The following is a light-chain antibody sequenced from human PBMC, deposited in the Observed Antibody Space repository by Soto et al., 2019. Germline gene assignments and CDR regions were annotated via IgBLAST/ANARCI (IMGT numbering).Light chain of an antibody. CDR2: GAS. CDR3: QQDYNSWT. J-gene: IGKJ1*01. Sequence: EIVLTQSPGTLSLSPGERATLSCRASQSVTSNLAWYQQKPGQAPRLLIYGASTRATGIPARFSGSGSGTEFTLTISSLQPEDFAVYYCQQDYNSWTFGQGTKVDIK. V-gene: IGKV3-15*01. CDR1: QSVTSN.